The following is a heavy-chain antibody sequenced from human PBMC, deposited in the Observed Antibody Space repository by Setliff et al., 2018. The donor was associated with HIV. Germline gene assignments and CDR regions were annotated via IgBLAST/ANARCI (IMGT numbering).Heavy chain of an antibody. Sequence: KPSETLSLTCSVSGDSLSSGDSYWARIRQPPGKGLEWIGSIYYTGSTFSNPSLKSRVTISGDTTRSQFSLKLTSVTAADTAVYYCARVGSVIQVTLFGMDVWGQGTTVTVSS. J-gene: IGHJ6*02. V-gene: IGHV4-39*07. D-gene: IGHD5-18*01. CDR2: IYYTGST. CDR3: ARVGSVIQVTLFGMDV. CDR1: GDSLSSGDSY.